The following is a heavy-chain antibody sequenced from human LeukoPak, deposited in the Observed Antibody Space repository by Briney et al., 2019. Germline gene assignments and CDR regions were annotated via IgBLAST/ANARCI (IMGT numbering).Heavy chain of an antibody. Sequence: GGSLRLSCAASGFTLSSYAMSWVRQGPGKGLEWVSAISVSGNTYHADSVKGRFTISRDNAKNSLYLQMNSLRAEDTAVYYCARTIAAPTDCDYWGQGTLVTVSS. CDR3: ARTIAAPTDCDY. V-gene: IGHV3-23*01. D-gene: IGHD6-6*01. CDR1: GFTLSSYA. CDR2: ISVSGNT. J-gene: IGHJ4*02.